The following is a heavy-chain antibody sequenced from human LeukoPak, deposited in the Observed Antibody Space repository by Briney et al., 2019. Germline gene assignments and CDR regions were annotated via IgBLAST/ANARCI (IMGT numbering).Heavy chain of an antibody. CDR1: GGSISSGGYY. Sequence: SSETLSLTCTVSGGSISSGGYYWSWIRQHPGKGLEWIGYIYYSGSTYYNPSLKSRVTISVDTSKDQFSLKLSSVTAADTAVYYCARGIHYYYGSGSYYDYWGQGTLVTVSS. J-gene: IGHJ4*02. V-gene: IGHV4-31*03. CDR3: ARGIHYYYGSGSYYDY. D-gene: IGHD3-10*01. CDR2: IYYSGST.